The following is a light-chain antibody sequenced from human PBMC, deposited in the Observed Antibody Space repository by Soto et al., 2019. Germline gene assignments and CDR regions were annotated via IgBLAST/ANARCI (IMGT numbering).Light chain of an antibody. CDR3: QQYDSSPRT. V-gene: IGKV3-20*01. CDR2: GAT. Sequence: SVLTQSPGTLSLSLGERATLSCRASQSVSSGYLAWYQQKPGQAPRLLICGATSRAAGIPDRFSGSGSGTDFTLTISRLEPEDFAVYYCQQYDSSPRTFGQGTKLEIK. CDR1: QSVSSGY. J-gene: IGKJ2*01.